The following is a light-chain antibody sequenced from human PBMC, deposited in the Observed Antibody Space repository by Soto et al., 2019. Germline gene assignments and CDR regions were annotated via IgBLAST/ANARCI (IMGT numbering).Light chain of an antibody. CDR1: GSNIGPNY. CDR3: AAWDDSLSGRV. CDR2: NND. Sequence: QSVLTQPPSASGTPGQRVTMSCSGSGSNIGPNYVYWFQQFRGTAPKRLIYNNDQRPSGVPDRFSGSKSGTSASLGISGLRSEDEADYYCAAWDDSLSGRVFGGGTKLTVL. J-gene: IGLJ3*02. V-gene: IGLV1-47*02.